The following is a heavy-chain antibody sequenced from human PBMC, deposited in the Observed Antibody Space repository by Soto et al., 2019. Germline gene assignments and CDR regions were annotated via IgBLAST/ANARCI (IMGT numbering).Heavy chain of an antibody. J-gene: IGHJ4*02. CDR1: GFTFSSYW. Sequence: EVQLVESGGGLVQPGGSLRLSCAASGFTFSSYWMSWVRQAPGKGLEWVANIKQDGSEKYYGDSVKGRITISRDNAKNSGDTEMNSLSGEDTAVYYCARGGYDLWRGYDDGFDHLGQGTLVTVSS. CDR2: IKQDGSEK. V-gene: IGHV3-7*05. D-gene: IGHD3-3*01. CDR3: ARGGYDLWRGYDDGFDH.